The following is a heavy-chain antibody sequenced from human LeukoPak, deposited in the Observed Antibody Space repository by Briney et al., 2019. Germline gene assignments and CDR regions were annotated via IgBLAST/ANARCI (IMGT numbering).Heavy chain of an antibody. CDR1: DGSISSYY. CDR3: ARAVSGYYLDY. J-gene: IGHJ4*02. Sequence: SETLSPTCTVSDGSISSYYWSWIRQPPGKGLEWIGYIYNTGSTTYNPSLKSRVTISVDRSRNLFSLNLGSVTAADTAVYYCARAVSGYYLDYWGQGTLVAVSS. CDR2: IYNTGST. D-gene: IGHD6-19*01. V-gene: IGHV4-59*01.